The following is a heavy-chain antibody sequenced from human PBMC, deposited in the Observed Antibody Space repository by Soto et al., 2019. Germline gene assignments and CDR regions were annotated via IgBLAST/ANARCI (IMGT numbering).Heavy chain of an antibody. CDR1: GGSVSSGSYY. D-gene: IGHD6-19*01. CDR2: IYYGGST. J-gene: IGHJ4*02. V-gene: IGHV4-61*01. CDR3: ARDHRGVAGPFLFDY. Sequence: PSETLSLTCTVSGGSVSSGSYYWSWIRQPPGKGLEWIGYIYYGGSTNYNPSLKSRVTISVDTSKNQFSLKLSSVTAADTAVYYCARDHRGVAGPFLFDYWGQGTLVTVSS.